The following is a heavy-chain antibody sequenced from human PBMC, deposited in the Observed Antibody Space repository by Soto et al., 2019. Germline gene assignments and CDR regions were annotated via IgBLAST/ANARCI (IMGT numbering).Heavy chain of an antibody. Sequence: QVQLVQSGAEVKKPGSSVKVSCKASGGTFSSYTISWVRQAPGQGLEWMGRIIPILGIANYAQKFQGRVTITADKSTSTAYMELSSLRSEDTAVYYCARGSYCSGSQIDYWVQGTLVTVSS. D-gene: IGHD3-10*01. CDR2: IIPILGIA. J-gene: IGHJ4*02. CDR1: GGTFSSYT. CDR3: ARGSYCSGSQIDY. V-gene: IGHV1-69*02.